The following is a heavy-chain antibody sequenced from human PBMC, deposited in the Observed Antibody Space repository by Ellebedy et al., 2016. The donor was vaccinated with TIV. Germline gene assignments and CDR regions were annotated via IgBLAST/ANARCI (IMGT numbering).Heavy chain of an antibody. Sequence: PGGSLRLSCAASGFSFSTYAMSWVRQAPGKGLEWVSFICGRAGDTYYADSVKGRFTTSRDDSKNTLYLQMHSLKAEDTALYYCAKSHVGATFFDYWGQGTLVTVSS. D-gene: IGHD1-26*01. CDR3: AKSHVGATFFDY. J-gene: IGHJ4*02. V-gene: IGHV3-23*01. CDR2: ICGRAGDT. CDR1: GFSFSTYA.